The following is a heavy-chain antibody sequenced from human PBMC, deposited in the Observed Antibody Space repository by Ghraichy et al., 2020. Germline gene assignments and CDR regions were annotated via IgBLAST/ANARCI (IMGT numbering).Heavy chain of an antibody. CDR3: ARDGYYGSGSHSDH. CDR2: ISSSSTNI. J-gene: IGHJ4*02. Sequence: GGSLRLSCAASGFTFSLYSMSWVRQAPGTGLEWLAYISSSSTNIYYADSVKGRFTVSRDNARNSLDLQLNSLRDEDTAVYYCARDGYYGSGSHSDHWGQGTLVTV. D-gene: IGHD3-10*01. V-gene: IGHV3-48*02. CDR1: GFTFSLYS.